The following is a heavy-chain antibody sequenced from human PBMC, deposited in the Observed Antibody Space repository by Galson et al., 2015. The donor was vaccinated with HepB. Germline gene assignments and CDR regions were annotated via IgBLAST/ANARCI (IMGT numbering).Heavy chain of an antibody. V-gene: IGHV3-23*01. CDR1: GFMFGDYS. Sequence: SLRLSCAAYGFMFGDYSMHWVRQAPGKGLEWIASISGSGYSKYRADSVTGRFTISRDNWKNTVYLQMNSLRAEDTALYYCAKSLEGRSEKDAFDFWGQGTMVTVSS. CDR2: ISGSGYSK. J-gene: IGHJ3*01. CDR3: AKSLEGRSEKDAFDF. D-gene: IGHD5-24*01.